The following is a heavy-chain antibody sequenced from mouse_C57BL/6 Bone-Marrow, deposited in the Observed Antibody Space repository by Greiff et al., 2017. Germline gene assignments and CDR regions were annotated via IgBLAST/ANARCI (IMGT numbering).Heavy chain of an antibody. V-gene: IGHV1-26*01. CDR2: INPNNGGT. Sequence: VQLQQSGPELVKPGASVKISCKASGYTFTDYYMNWVKQSHGKSLEWIGDINPNNGGTSYNQKFKGKATLTVDKSSSTAYMELRSLTSEDSAVYYCARGGLLRYHFFEGYWGQGTSVTVSS. J-gene: IGHJ4*01. CDR1: GYTFTDYY. CDR3: ARGGLLRYHFFEGY. D-gene: IGHD1-1*01.